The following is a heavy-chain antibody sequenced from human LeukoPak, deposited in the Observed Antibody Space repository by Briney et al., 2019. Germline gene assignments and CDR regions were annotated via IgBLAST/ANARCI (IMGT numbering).Heavy chain of an antibody. V-gene: IGHV4-39*01. CDR3: ARHADDYDYVWGGYRGYYFDY. CDR2: IYYSGST. D-gene: IGHD3-16*02. CDR1: GGSISSSSYY. Sequence: PSETLSLTXTVSGGSISSSSYYWGWIRQPPGKGLEWIGSIYYSGSTYYNPSLKSRVTISVDTSKNQFSLKLSSVTAADTAVYYCARHADDYDYVWGGYRGYYFDYWGQGTLVTVSS. J-gene: IGHJ4*02.